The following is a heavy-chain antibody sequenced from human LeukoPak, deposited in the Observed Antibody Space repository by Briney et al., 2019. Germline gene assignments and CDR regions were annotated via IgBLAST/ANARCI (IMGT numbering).Heavy chain of an antibody. Sequence: SETLSLTCTVSGGSISSSSYYWGWIRQPPGKGLEWIGSIYYSGSTYYNPSLKSRVTISVDTSKNQFSLKLSSVTAADTAVYYCAAQPWYSSSSEVFFDYWGQGTLVTVSS. J-gene: IGHJ4*02. D-gene: IGHD6-6*01. CDR3: AAQPWYSSSSEVFFDY. CDR2: IYYSGST. CDR1: GGSISSSSYY. V-gene: IGHV4-39*01.